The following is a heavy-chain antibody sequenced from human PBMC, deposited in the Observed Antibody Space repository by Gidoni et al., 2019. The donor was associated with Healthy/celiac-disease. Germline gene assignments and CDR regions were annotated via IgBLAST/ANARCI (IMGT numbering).Heavy chain of an antibody. J-gene: IGHJ1*01. D-gene: IGHD3-22*01. CDR1: GGSFRGYY. Sequence: QAQLQQWGSGLLKPSETLSLTCAVYGGSFRGYYWSWIRQLPGKGLEWNGEMNQSGSTNYNPSLRSRVTIPVDTSKNQFSLKLSSVTAADTAVYYCAAQEDYYDSSGYYYVRYFQHWGQGTLVTVSS. V-gene: IGHV4-34*01. CDR3: AAQEDYYDSSGYYYVRYFQH. CDR2: MNQSGST.